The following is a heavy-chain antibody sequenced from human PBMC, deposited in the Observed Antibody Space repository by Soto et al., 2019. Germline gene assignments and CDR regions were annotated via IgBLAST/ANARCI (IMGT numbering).Heavy chain of an antibody. D-gene: IGHD4-4*01. CDR1: GFTFSTYP. J-gene: IGHJ6*02. CDR2: ISGSGIST. V-gene: IGHV3-23*01. CDR3: VKPPVITASYYYYDMDV. Sequence: GGSLRLSCAASGFTFSTYPMSWVRQAPGKGLEWVSGISGSGISTYYTDSVKGRFTISRDNSKNTVFLQMNSLRDEDTAVYYCVKPPVITASYYYYDMDVWGQGTTVTVS.